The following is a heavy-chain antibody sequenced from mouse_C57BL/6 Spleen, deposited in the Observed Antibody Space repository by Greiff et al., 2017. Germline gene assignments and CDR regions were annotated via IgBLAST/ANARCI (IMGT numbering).Heavy chain of an antibody. Sequence: VQLQESGAELVRPGASVTLSCKASGYTFTDYEMHWVKQTPVHGLEWIGAIDPETGGTAYNQKFKGKAILTADKSSSTAYMELRSLTSEDSAVYYCTRRDPCDDWGQGTTRTVSS. D-gene: IGHD3-3*01. CDR2: IDPETGGT. J-gene: IGHJ2*01. CDR1: GYTFTDYE. CDR3: TRRDPCDD. V-gene: IGHV1-15*01.